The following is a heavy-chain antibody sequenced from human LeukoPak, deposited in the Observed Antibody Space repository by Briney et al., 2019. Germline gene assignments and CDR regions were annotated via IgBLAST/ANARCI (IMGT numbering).Heavy chain of an antibody. CDR1: GFTFSNYA. CDR3: AKVEGASKASVY. Sequence: GGSLRLSCAAAGFTFSNYAMTWVRQAPGKGLEWVSSISGSGGSTYYADSVKGRFTISRDNSKNTLYLQMYSLRTEDTAVYYCAKVEGASKASVYWGQGALVTVSS. CDR2: ISGSGGST. D-gene: IGHD1-1*01. V-gene: IGHV3-23*01. J-gene: IGHJ4*02.